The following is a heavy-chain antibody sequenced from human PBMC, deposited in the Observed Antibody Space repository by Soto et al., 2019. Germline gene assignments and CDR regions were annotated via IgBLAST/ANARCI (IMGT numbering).Heavy chain of an antibody. J-gene: IGHJ4*02. D-gene: IGHD6-19*01. CDR3: AKEITVAGDFDY. Sequence: GGSLRLSCVASGFTFSSYGIRWVRQAPGKGLEWVAVISYDGSNEYYADSVKGRFTISRDNSKNTLYLQMDSLRPEATAVYYCAKEITVAGDFDYWGQGTLVTVSS. CDR1: GFTFSSYG. CDR2: ISYDGSNE. V-gene: IGHV3-30*18.